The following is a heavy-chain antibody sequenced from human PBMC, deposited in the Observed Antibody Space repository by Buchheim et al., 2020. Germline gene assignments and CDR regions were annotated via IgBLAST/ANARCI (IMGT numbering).Heavy chain of an antibody. Sequence: QVQLQESGPGLVKPSGTLSLTCAVSGGSISSSNWWSWVRQPPGKGLEWIGEIYHSGSTNYNPSLKSRVTISVDKSQNQFPLKLSAVTAADTAVYYCARSRSEWFGELFYYYGMDVWGQGTT. CDR2: IYHSGST. J-gene: IGHJ6*02. CDR1: GGSISSSNW. V-gene: IGHV4-4*02. CDR3: ARSRSEWFGELFYYYGMDV. D-gene: IGHD3-10*01.